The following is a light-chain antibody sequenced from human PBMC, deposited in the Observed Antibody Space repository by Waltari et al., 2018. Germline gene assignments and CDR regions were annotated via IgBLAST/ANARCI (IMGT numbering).Light chain of an antibody. Sequence: ETVMTQSPATLSVYPGERATLSCRASQRIKNNLAWYQQKGGQAPRLLLFDASTRATGISARFSGSRYGTEFTLTISSLQSEDFAVYYCQQYDNWPLSFGQGTRLDIK. CDR2: DAS. CDR1: QRIKNN. CDR3: QQYDNWPLS. V-gene: IGKV3-15*01. J-gene: IGKJ5*01.